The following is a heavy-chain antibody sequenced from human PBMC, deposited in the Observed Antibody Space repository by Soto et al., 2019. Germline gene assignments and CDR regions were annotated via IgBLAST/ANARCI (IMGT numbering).Heavy chain of an antibody. J-gene: IGHJ3*02. CDR1: GFTFSSYG. Sequence: QVQLVESGGGVVQPGRSLRLSCAASGFTFSSYGMHWVRQAPGKGLEWVAVIWYDGSNKYYADSVKGRFTISRDNSKNTLYLQMNSLRAEDTAVYYCARVDMPADVSVGAFDIWGQGTMVTVSS. CDR2: IWYDGSNK. D-gene: IGHD2-2*01. CDR3: ARVDMPADVSVGAFDI. V-gene: IGHV3-33*01.